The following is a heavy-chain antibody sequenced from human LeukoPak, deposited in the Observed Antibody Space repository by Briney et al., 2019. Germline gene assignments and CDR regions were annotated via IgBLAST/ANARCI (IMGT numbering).Heavy chain of an antibody. V-gene: IGHV4-30-2*01. J-gene: IGHJ4*02. CDR1: GGSISSGGSS. CDR3: ARGDTAMATGFDY. Sequence: SETLSLTCAVSGGSISSGGSSWSWIRQPPGKGLEWIGYIYHSGSTYYNPSLKSRVTISVDRSKNQFSLKLSSVTAADTAVYYCARGDTAMATGFDYWGQGTLVTVSS. D-gene: IGHD5-18*01. CDR2: IYHSGST.